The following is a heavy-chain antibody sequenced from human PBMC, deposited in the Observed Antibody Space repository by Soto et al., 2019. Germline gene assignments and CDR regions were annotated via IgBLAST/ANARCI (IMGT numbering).Heavy chain of an antibody. J-gene: IGHJ6*02. CDR1: GDTFSSYA. D-gene: IGHD3-22*01. Sequence: QVQLVQSGAEVKKPGSSVKVSCKASGDTFSSYAISWVRQAPGQGLEWMGGIIPIFGTANYAQKFQGRVTITAEESTSTDYMELSSLRSEDTAVYYCARDGSGYRSRASPMDVWGQGTTVTVSS. CDR2: IIPIFGTA. V-gene: IGHV1-69*01. CDR3: ARDGSGYRSRASPMDV.